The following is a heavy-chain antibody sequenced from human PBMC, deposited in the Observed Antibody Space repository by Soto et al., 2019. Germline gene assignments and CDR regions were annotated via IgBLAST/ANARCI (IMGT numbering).Heavy chain of an antibody. Sequence: SETLSLTCTVNGVSLSGYYWSWIRHSPGKGLEWIGEINHRGSSDYNPSLKSRVTLSIDASMNHVTLELTSVTAADTAVYYCARSDNRNPTYGVDVWGQGTAVTVSS. CDR2: INHRGSS. V-gene: IGHV4-34*01. CDR1: GVSLSGYY. CDR3: ARSDNRNPTYGVDV. J-gene: IGHJ6*02. D-gene: IGHD1-1*01.